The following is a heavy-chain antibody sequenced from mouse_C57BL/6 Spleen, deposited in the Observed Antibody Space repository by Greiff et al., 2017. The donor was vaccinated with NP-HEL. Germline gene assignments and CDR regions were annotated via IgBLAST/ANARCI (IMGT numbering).Heavy chain of an antibody. CDR2: IDPSDSYT. CDR1: GYTFTSYW. CDR3: ARAHYGSSSPDY. V-gene: IGHV1-50*01. Sequence: QVQLQQSGAELVKPGASVKLSCKASGYTFTSYWMQWVKQRPGQGLEWIGEIDPSDSYTNYNQKFKGKATLTVDTSSSTAYMQLSSLTSEDSAVYYCARAHYGSSSPDYWGQGTTLTVSS. J-gene: IGHJ2*01. D-gene: IGHD1-1*01.